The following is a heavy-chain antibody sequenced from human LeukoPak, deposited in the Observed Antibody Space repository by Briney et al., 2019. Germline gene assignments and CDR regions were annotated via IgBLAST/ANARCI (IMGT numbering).Heavy chain of an antibody. D-gene: IGHD6-13*01. V-gene: IGHV4-39*01. CDR3: ARRGYQGGFDY. CDR2: IYYSGST. Sequence: SETLSLTCTVSGGSISSSSYYWGWIRQPPGKGLEWIGSIYYSGSTYYNPSLKSRVTISVDTSKNQFSLKLSSVTAADTAVYYCARRGYQGGFDYWGQGTLVTVSS. CDR1: GGSISSSSYY. J-gene: IGHJ4*02.